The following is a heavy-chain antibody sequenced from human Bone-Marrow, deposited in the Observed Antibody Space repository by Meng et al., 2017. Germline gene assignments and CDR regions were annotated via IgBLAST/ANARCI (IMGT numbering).Heavy chain of an antibody. V-gene: IGHV4-59*01. CDR3: ASGDYYDSSGYDAFDI. D-gene: IGHD3-22*01. CDR1: GGSISNSY. CDR2: IYYSGST. Sequence: SETLSLTCTVSGGSISNSYWSWIRQPPGKGLEWIGYIYYSGSTNYNPSLKSRVTISVDTSKNQFSLKLSSVTAADTAVYYCASGDYYDSSGYDAFDIWGQGTMVTVSS. J-gene: IGHJ3*02.